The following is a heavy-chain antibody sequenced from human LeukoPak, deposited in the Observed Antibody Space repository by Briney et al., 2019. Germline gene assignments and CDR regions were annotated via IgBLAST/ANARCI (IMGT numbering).Heavy chain of an antibody. D-gene: IGHD3-22*01. J-gene: IGHJ4*02. CDR2: ISSSGSTI. CDR3: ARATPDYYDSSGYFDY. V-gene: IGHV3-48*03. CDR1: GFTFSSYE. Sequence: GGSLRLSCAASGFTFSSYEMNWVRQAPGKGLEWVSYISSSGSTIYYADSVKGRFTISRDKAKNSLYLQMNSLRAEDTAVYYCARATPDYYDSSGYFDYWGQGTLVTVSS.